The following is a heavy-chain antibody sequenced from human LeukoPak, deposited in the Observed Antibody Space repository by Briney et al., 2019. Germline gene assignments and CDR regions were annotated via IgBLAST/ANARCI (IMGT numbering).Heavy chain of an antibody. CDR3: ARDVTQYAFDI. CDR2: IYYSGST. J-gene: IGHJ3*02. Sequence: SETLALTCTVSGGSNSSYYWSWIRQPPGKGLEWIGYIYYSGSTNYNPSLKSRVTISVDTSKNQFSLKLSSVTAADTAVYYCARDVTQYAFDIWGQGTMVTVSS. CDR1: GGSNSSYY. D-gene: IGHD1-14*01. V-gene: IGHV4-59*01.